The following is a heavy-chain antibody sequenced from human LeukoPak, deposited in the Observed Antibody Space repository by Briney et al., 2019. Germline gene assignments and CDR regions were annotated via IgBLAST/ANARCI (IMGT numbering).Heavy chain of an antibody. CDR3: ARAPGISGWSSDY. CDR1: GFTFSSYS. J-gene: IGHJ4*02. Sequence: GGSLRLSCAASGFTFSSYSMNWVRQAPGKGLEWVSYITSSSSTIYYADSVKGRFTISRDNAKNPLYLQMNSLRAEDTAVYYCARAPGISGWSSDYWGQGTLVTVSS. CDR2: ITSSSSTI. D-gene: IGHD6-19*01. V-gene: IGHV3-48*01.